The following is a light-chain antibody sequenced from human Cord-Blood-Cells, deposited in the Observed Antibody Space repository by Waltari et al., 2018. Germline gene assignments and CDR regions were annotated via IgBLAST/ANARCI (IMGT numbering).Light chain of an antibody. V-gene: IGLV2-23*01. CDR2: EGS. J-gene: IGLJ3*02. CDR1: STDVGGYNL. CDR3: CSYAGSSTWV. Sequence: QSPLTQPASVSGSPGPSIPISCTGTSTDVGGYNLVPWYQQHPGKAPKLMIYEGSKRPSGVSNRFSGSKSGNTASLTISGLQAEDEADYYCCSYAGSSTWVFGGGTKLTVL.